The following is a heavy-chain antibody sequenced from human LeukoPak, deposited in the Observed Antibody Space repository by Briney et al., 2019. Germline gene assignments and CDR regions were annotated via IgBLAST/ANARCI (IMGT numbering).Heavy chain of an antibody. CDR3: ARGGYVWGSYRQPYDY. CDR1: GYTFTGYY. CDR2: INPNSGGT. V-gene: IGHV1-2*04. D-gene: IGHD3-16*02. Sequence: EASVKVSCKASGYTFTGYYMHWVRQAPGQGLGWMGWINPNSGGTNYAQKFQGWVTMTRDTSISTAYMELSRLRSDDTAVYYCARGGYVWGSYRQPYDYWGQGTLVTVSS. J-gene: IGHJ4*02.